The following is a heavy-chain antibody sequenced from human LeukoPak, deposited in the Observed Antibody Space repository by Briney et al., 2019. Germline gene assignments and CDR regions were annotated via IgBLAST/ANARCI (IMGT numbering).Heavy chain of an antibody. CDR3: AREGGRITLVWGVKASYYYDMDV. D-gene: IGHD3-10*01. CDR1: GFTFSSYD. J-gene: IGHJ6*02. CDR2: IGTAGDT. V-gene: IGHV3-13*04. Sequence: PGGSLRLSCAASGFTFSSYDMHWVRQATGKGLEWVSAIGTAGDTYYPGSVKGRFTISRENAKNSLHLQMNSLRAGDTAVYYCAREGGRITLVWGVKASYYYDMDVWGQGTTVTVSS.